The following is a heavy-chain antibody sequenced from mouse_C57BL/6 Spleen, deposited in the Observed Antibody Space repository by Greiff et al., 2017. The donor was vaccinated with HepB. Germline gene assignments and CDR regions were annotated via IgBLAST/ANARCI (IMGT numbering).Heavy chain of an antibody. D-gene: IGHD1-1*01. Sequence: QVQLQQSGAELARPGASVKLSCKASGYTFTSYGISWVKQRTGQGLEWIGEIYPRSGNTYYNEKFKGKATLTADKSSRTAYMELRSLTSEDSAVYFCARAGGTYGSSFAWFAYWGQGTLVTVSA. CDR3: ARAGGTYGSSFAWFAY. CDR2: IYPRSGNT. V-gene: IGHV1-81*01. J-gene: IGHJ3*01. CDR1: GYTFTSYG.